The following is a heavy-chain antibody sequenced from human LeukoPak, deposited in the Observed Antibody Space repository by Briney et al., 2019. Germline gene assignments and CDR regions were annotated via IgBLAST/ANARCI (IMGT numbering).Heavy chain of an antibody. D-gene: IGHD6-19*01. CDR2: IYHSGST. J-gene: IGHJ4*02. CDR1: GGSISSYY. Sequence: PSETLSLTCTVSGGSISSYYWSWIRQPPGKGLEWIGSIYHSGSTYYNPSLKSRVTISVDTSKNQFSLKLSSVTAADTAVYYCARENSSGWGPDYWGQGTLVTVSS. CDR3: ARENSSGWGPDY. V-gene: IGHV4-59*12.